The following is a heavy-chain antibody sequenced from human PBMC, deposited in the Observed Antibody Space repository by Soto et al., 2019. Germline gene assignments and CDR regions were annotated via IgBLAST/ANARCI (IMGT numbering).Heavy chain of an antibody. D-gene: IGHD3-10*01. V-gene: IGHV4-4*02. CDR2: IYHSGST. J-gene: IGHJ6*02. CDR3: ARVSGSYYYGMDV. Sequence: QVQLQESGPGLVKPSGTLSLTCAVSGGSISSSNWWSWVRHPPWKGLEWIGEIYHSGSTNYNPSLKSRVTISVDKSNNQFSLTLSSVTAADTAVYYCARVSGSYYYGMDVWGQGTTVTVSS. CDR1: GGSISSSNW.